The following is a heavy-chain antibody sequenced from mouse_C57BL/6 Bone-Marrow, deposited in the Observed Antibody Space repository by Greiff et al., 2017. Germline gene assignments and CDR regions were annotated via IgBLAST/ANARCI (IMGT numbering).Heavy chain of an antibody. D-gene: IGHD6-1*01. Sequence: VQLKESGPGLVKPSQSLSLTCSVTGYSITSGYYWNWIRQFPGNKLEWMGYISYDGSNNYNPSLKNRISITRDTSKNQFFLKLNSVTTEDTATXYCARELAACAYWGQGTLVTVSA. J-gene: IGHJ3*01. V-gene: IGHV3-6*01. CDR2: ISYDGSN. CDR1: GYSITSGYY. CDR3: ARELAACAY.